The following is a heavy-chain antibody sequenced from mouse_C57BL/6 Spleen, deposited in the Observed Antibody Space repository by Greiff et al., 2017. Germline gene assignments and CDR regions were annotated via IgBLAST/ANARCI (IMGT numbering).Heavy chain of an antibody. CDR2: IYPSDSDT. J-gene: IGHJ3*01. CDR1: GYTFTSYW. Sequence: QVQLQQPGAELVRPGSSVKLSCKASGYTFTSYWMDWVKQRPGQGLEWIGNIYPSDSDTHYNQKFKDKATLTVDKSSSPAYMQLSSLTSEDSAVXYCARSPSSYCSGYVPFAYWGQGTLVTVSA. V-gene: IGHV1-61*01. D-gene: IGHD3-2*02. CDR3: ARSPSSYCSGYVPFAY.